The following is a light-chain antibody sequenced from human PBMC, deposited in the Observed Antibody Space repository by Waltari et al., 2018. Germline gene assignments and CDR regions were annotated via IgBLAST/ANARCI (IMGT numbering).Light chain of an antibody. CDR1: SSNVGSYKF. J-gene: IGLJ1*01. CDR2: EVT. CDR3: CSYAGSSTYV. V-gene: IGLV2-23*02. Sequence: SALTQPASVSGSPGQSITISCTGTSSNVGSYKFVSWYQQHPGKAPKVMIYEVTKRPSGVSNRFSGSKSGNTASLTISGLQAEDEADYYCCSYAGSSTYVFGTGTKVTVL.